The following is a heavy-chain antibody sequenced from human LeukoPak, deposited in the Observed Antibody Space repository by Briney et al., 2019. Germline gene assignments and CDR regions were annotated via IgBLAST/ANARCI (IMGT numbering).Heavy chain of an antibody. J-gene: IGHJ4*02. CDR1: GFTLSSNY. V-gene: IGHV3-53*04. CDR3: ARVGGSSYLRYYFDY. D-gene: IGHD2-15*01. Sequence: GGSLRLSCAASGFTLSSNYMSWVRQAPGKGLEWGSVIYSGGASYYPESVKGRFTISRHNSKNTLYLQMDSLRPEDTAVYYCARVGGSSYLRYYFDYWGQGSLVTVSS. CDR2: IYSGGAS.